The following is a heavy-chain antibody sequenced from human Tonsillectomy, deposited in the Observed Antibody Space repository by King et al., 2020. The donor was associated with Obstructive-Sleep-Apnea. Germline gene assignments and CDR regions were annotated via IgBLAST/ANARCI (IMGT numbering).Heavy chain of an antibody. D-gene: IGHD3-10*01. J-gene: IGHJ4*02. V-gene: IGHV3-30*18. CDR2: ISYDGSNK. CDR1: GFTFSSYG. CDR3: AKDQARDYGSGSWSDY. Sequence: VQLVESGGGVVQPGRSLRLSCAASGFTFSSYGMHWVRQAPGKGLDWWAVISYDGSNKYYSDSVKGRFTISRDNSKNTLYLQMNSLRAEDTAVYYCAKDQARDYGSGSWSDYWGQGTLVTVSS.